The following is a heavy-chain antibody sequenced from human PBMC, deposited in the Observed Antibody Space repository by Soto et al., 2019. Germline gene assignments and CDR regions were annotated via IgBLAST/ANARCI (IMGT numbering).Heavy chain of an antibody. J-gene: IGHJ4*02. Sequence: QVQLVESGGGVVQPGGSLRLSCVASGFTLRTSGMHWVRQAPSKGLEWVAVISHDGSNQFYAESVKGRFTISRDNSKNMLYLQMNSLRADDSAVYFCAKDSSAAFDYLGQGTVVTVSS. CDR3: AKDSSAAFDY. D-gene: IGHD6-25*01. V-gene: IGHV3-30*18. CDR2: ISHDGSNQ. CDR1: GFTLRTSG.